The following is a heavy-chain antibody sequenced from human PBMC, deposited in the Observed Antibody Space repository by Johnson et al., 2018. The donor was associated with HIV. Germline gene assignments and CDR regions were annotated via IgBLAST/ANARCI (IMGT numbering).Heavy chain of an antibody. CDR3: TNPDTAMATGAFDI. CDR2: IKSKTDGGTT. J-gene: IGHJ3*02. V-gene: IGHV3-15*01. D-gene: IGHD5-18*01. CDR1: GFNFSDYY. Sequence: MQLVESGGGLVKPGGSLRLSCAASGFNFSDYYMSWIRQAPGKGLEWVGRIKSKTDGGTTDYAAPVKGRFTISRDDSKNTLYLQMNSLKTEDTAVYYCTNPDTAMATGAFDIWGQGTMVTVSS.